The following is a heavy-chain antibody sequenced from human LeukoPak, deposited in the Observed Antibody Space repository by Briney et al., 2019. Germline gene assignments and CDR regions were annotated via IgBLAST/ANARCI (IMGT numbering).Heavy chain of an antibody. CDR1: GFTFSTYW. V-gene: IGHV3-7*01. CDR2: IKEVGSEK. J-gene: IGHJ4*02. D-gene: IGHD5/OR15-5a*01. Sequence: PGGSLRLSCAASGFTFSTYWMSWVRQAPGKGLEWVANIKEVGSEKYYGDSVKGRFTISRDNAKNSLYLQMNSLRAEDTAVYYGARDISVYKGGQGTLDTVSS. CDR3: ARDISVYK.